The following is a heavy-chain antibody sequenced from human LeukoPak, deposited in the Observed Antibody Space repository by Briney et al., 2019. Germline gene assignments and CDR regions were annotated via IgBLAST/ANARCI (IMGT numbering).Heavy chain of an antibody. D-gene: IGHD3-22*01. J-gene: IGHJ4*02. V-gene: IGHV4-4*07. Sequence: TTSETLSLTCTVPGGSISGYYWSWIRQPAGKGLEWLGRIYTSGSTNYNPSLKSRVTMSVDTSKNQFSLKLSSVTAADTAVYYCAKSKNYYDSSGYYSGGFDYWGQGTLVTVSS. CDR1: GGSISGYY. CDR3: AKSKNYYDSSGYYSGGFDY. CDR2: IYTSGST.